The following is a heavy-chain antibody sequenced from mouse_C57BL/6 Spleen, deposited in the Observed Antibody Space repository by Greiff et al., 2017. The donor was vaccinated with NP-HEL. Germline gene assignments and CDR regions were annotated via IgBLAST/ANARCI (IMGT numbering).Heavy chain of an antibody. J-gene: IGHJ4*01. CDR2: IYPGDGDT. V-gene: IGHV1-80*01. Sequence: VQLQQSGAELVKPGASVKISCKASGYAFSSYWMNWVKQRPGKGLEWIGQIYPGDGDTNYNGKFKGKATLTADKSSSTAYMQLSSLTSEDSAVYFCARENGNGGAMDYWGQGTSVTVSS. CDR1: GYAFSSYW. D-gene: IGHD2-1*01. CDR3: ARENGNGGAMDY.